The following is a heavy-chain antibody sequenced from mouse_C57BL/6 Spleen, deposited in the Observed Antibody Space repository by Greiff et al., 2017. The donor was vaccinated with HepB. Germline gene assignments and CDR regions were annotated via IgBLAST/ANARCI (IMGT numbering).Heavy chain of an antibody. CDR3: ARWEANWYFDV. CDR1: GYAFTNYL. D-gene: IGHD4-1*01. J-gene: IGHJ1*03. V-gene: IGHV1-54*01. Sequence: QVQLKQSGAELVRPGTSVKVSCKASGYAFTNYLIEWVKQRPGQGLEWIGVINPGSGGTNYNEKFKGKATLTADKSSSTAYMQLSSLTSEDSAVYFCARWEANWYFDVWGTGTTVTVSS. CDR2: INPGSGGT.